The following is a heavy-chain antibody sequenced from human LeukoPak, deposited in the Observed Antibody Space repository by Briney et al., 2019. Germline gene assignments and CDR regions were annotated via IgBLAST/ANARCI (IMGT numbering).Heavy chain of an antibody. V-gene: IGHV3-43*02. D-gene: IGHD5-12*01. CDR3: AKDRYSGYDLTD. J-gene: IGHJ4*02. CDR2: ISGDGGST. CDR1: GFTFDDYA. Sequence: GGSLRLSCAASGFTFDDYAMHWVRQAPGKGLEWVSIISGDGGSTYYADSVKGRFTISRDNSKNSLYLQMNSLRTEDTALYNCAKDRYSGYDLTDWGQGTLVTVSS.